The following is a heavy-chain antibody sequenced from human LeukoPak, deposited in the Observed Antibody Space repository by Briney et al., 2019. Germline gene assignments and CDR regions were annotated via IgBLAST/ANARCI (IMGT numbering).Heavy chain of an antibody. Sequence: GGSLRLSCAASGFNYSSYGMRWVREASGKGLEWVAFVQYDGSNKYYADSVKGRFTISRDNSTNTLYLQMNCPGAEETAEYYCAKGNEGRRVAFDHWGEGTQVTVSS. CDR2: VQYDGSNK. D-gene: IGHD2-15*01. J-gene: IGHJ4*02. V-gene: IGHV3-30*02. CDR3: AKGNEGRRVAFDH. CDR1: GFNYSSYG.